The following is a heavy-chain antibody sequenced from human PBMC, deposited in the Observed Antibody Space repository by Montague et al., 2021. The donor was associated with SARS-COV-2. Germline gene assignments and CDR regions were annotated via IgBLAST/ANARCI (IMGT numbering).Heavy chain of an antibody. CDR3: ARGSRPGYGDSHYFDY. V-gene: IGHV4-39*01. CDR2: IYSGGTVSYSGST. D-gene: IGHD4-17*01. Sequence: SETLSLTCSVSGDSIGSKGYYWDWIRQPPGKGLEWIGTIYSGGTVSYSGSTDYNPSLNSRVTISVDTCKNRFSLQLTSVTASDTAVCYCARGSRPGYGDSHYFDYWGQGTLVTVSS. J-gene: IGHJ4*02. CDR1: GDSIGSKGYY.